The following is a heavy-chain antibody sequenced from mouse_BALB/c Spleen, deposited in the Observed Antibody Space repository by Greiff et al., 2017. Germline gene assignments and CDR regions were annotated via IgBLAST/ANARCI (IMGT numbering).Heavy chain of an antibody. V-gene: IGHV5-6-5*01. Sequence: EVNVVESGGGLVKPGGSLKLSCAASGFTFSSYAMSWVRQTPEKRLEWVASISSGGSTYYPDSVKGRFTISRDNARNILYLQMSSLRSEDTAMYYGERGITTATPGRFDVWGAGTTVTVSS. CDR1: GFTFSSYA. J-gene: IGHJ1*01. D-gene: IGHD1-2*01. CDR3: ERGITTATPGRFDV. CDR2: ISSGGST.